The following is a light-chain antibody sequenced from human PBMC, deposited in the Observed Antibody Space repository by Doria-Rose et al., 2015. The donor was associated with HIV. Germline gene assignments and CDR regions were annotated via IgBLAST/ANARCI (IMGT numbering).Light chain of an antibody. CDR3: QQYGTSRGT. CDR1: QRVKSSY. V-gene: IGKV3-20*01. Sequence: TQSPGTLSLSPGERATLSCRASQRVKSSYLAWYQQKPSQAPRILIYDASTRATGIPDRFSGSGSGTDFTLSISRLEPEYAAVYYCQQYGTSRGTFGEGTRLEI. CDR2: DAS. J-gene: IGKJ5*01.